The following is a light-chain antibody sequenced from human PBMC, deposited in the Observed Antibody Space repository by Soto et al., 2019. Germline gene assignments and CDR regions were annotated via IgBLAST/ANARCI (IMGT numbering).Light chain of an antibody. J-gene: IGLJ2*01. V-gene: IGLV1-44*01. CDR1: RSNIGGNA. CDR3: AVCDDNLRGL. CDR2: AND. Sequence: QSVLTQPPSVSGTPGQRVTISCSGSRSNIGGNAVTWYQQVPGTAPKLLIYANDLRPSGISDRFSGSKSSTSASLAISGLQSEDEDDYYCAVCDDNLRGLFGGGTKLTVL.